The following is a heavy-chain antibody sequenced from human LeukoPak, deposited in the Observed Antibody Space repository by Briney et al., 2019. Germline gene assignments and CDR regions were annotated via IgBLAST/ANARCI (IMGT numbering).Heavy chain of an antibody. Sequence: PGGSLRLSCAASGFTFSSYWMSWVRQAPGKGLKWVANIKQDGSEKYYVDSVKGRFTISRDNAKNSLYLQMNSLRAEDTAVYYCAREGPLYCSSTSCYAHYFDYWGQGTLVTVSS. J-gene: IGHJ4*02. V-gene: IGHV3-7*03. CDR3: AREGPLYCSSTSCYAHYFDY. CDR2: IKQDGSEK. CDR1: GFTFSSYW. D-gene: IGHD2-2*01.